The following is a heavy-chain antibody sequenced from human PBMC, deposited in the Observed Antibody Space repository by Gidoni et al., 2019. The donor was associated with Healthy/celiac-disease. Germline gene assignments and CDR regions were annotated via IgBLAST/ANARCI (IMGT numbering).Heavy chain of an antibody. J-gene: IGHJ4*02. CDR1: GGSISSYY. CDR2: IYYSGST. Sequence: QVQLQESGPGLVKTSETLSLTCTVSGGSISSYYWSWIRQPPGKGLEWIGYIYYSGSTKYNPSLKSRVTISVDTSKNQFSLKVSSVTAADTAVYYCARYGFTTVSTYFDYWGQGTLVTVSS. D-gene: IGHD4-4*01. CDR3: ARYGFTTVSTYFDY. V-gene: IGHV4-59*01.